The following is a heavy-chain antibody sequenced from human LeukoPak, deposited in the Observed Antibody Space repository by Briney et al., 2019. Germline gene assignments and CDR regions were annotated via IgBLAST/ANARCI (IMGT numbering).Heavy chain of an antibody. J-gene: IGHJ5*02. CDR1: GFTFSDSA. V-gene: IGHV3-21*01. D-gene: IGHD6-6*01. Sequence: GGSLRLSCAASGFTFSDSAMNWVRQAPGKGLEWVSSINNVASHIYYADSVRGRFTVSRDNAKNLVSLQMNSLRAEDTAVYYCAREVAARRLGSWFDPWGQGTLVTVSS. CDR2: INNVASHI. CDR3: AREVAARRLGSWFDP.